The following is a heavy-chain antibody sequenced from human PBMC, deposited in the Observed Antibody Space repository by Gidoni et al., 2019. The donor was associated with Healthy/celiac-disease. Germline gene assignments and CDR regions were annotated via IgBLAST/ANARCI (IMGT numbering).Heavy chain of an antibody. J-gene: IGHJ2*01. CDR3: ARTESDYVWGSYRYTYWXFXL. D-gene: IGHD3-16*02. CDR2: IYTSGST. Sequence: QVQLQESGPGLVKPSETLSLTCTVSGGSISSYYWSWIRQPAGKGLEWIGRIYTSGSTNYNPSLKSRVTMSVDTSKNQFSLKLSSVTAADTAVYYCARTESDYVWGSYRYTYWXFXLWGRGTLVTVSS. V-gene: IGHV4-4*07. CDR1: GGSISSYY.